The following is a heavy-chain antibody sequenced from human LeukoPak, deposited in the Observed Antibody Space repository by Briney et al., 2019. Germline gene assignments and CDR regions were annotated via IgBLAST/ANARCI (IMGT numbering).Heavy chain of an antibody. CDR3: AGEAPNPIDAEYFQH. J-gene: IGHJ1*01. CDR2: IYYRGTT. Sequence: PSETLSLTCTVSGGSISSSSYYWGWIRQPPGKGLEWIGSIYYRGTTYYNPSLQSRVTISVDTSKNQFSLKLSSVTAADTAVYYCAGEAPNPIDAEYFQHWGQGTLVTVSS. CDR1: GGSISSSSYY. V-gene: IGHV4-39*02.